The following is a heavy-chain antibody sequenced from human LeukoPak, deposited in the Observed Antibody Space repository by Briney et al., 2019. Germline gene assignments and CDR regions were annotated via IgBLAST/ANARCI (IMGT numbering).Heavy chain of an antibody. CDR3: TSCSSISCYTFDFDY. Sequence: GGSQRLFCTASGFSFGDSAISWVRHAPGRGREWVAFSRSRAYSGTTEYAASVKGRSTISRDDSKRITYMQMNSLKAEDTAENYCTSCSSISCYTFDFDYWGQGTLVTVSS. D-gene: IGHD2-2*02. CDR2: SRSRAYSGTT. V-gene: IGHV3-49*04. J-gene: IGHJ4*02. CDR1: GFSFGDSA.